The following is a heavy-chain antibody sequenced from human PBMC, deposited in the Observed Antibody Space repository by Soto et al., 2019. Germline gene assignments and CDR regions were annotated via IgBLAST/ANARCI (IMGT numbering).Heavy chain of an antibody. D-gene: IGHD4-17*01. CDR2: TWYEGSNK. CDR1: GFTFSNYG. V-gene: IGHV3-33*01. J-gene: IGHJ4*02. CDR3: ARDLADYGDYVQYYFDY. Sequence: QVQLVESGGGVVQPGRSLRLSCAASGFTFSNYGMHWVRQAPGKGLEWVAVTWYEGSNKYYADSVKGRFTISRDNSMNTLYLTRNSLRAEDTAVYYCARDLADYGDYVQYYFDYWGQGTLVTVSS.